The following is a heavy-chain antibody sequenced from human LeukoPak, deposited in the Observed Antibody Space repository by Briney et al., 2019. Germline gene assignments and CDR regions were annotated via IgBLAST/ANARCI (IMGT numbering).Heavy chain of an antibody. CDR2: ITGTGGST. Sequence: GGSLRLSCTASGFTFTSYAMSWVRQAPGKGLEWVSAITGTGGSTYYAASVKGRFTVSRDNSKNTLYLQMSSLRAEDTAMYYCAKVRDTRDWYKDAFDIWGQGTRVTVSS. J-gene: IGHJ3*02. D-gene: IGHD6-19*01. V-gene: IGHV3-23*01. CDR3: AKVRDTRDWYKDAFDI. CDR1: GFTFTSYA.